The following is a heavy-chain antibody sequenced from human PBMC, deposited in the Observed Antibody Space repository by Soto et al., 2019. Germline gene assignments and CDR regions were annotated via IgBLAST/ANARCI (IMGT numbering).Heavy chain of an antibody. CDR3: ARAILRGVIIIRPGAFDI. J-gene: IGHJ3*02. CDR1: GGSISSGGYS. Sequence: QLQLQESGSGLVKPSQTLSLTCAVSGGSISSGGYSWSWIRQPPGKGLEWIGYIYHSGSTYYNPSLKSRVTISVDRSKNQFSLKLSSVTAADTAVYYCARAILRGVIIIRPGAFDIWGQGTMVTVSS. V-gene: IGHV4-30-2*01. D-gene: IGHD3-10*01. CDR2: IYHSGST.